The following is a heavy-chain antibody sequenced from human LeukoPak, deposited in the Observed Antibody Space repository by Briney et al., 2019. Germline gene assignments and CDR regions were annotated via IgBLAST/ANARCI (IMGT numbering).Heavy chain of an antibody. J-gene: IGHJ4*02. CDR3: AKDLKMTNYFDY. Sequence: GGSLRLSCAASGFTFSSYAMSWVRQAPGKGLEWVSAISGSGGSTYYADSVKGRFTISRDNSKDTLYLQMNSLRAEDTAVYYCAKDLKMTNYFDYWGQGTMVTVSS. CDR2: ISGSGGST. CDR1: GFTFSSYA. D-gene: IGHD5-24*01. V-gene: IGHV3-23*01.